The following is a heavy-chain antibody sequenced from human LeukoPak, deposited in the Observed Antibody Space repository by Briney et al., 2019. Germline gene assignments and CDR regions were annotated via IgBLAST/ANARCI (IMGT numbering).Heavy chain of an antibody. CDR3: AREKVVPAATPFDY. CDR2: ISYDGSNK. D-gene: IGHD2-2*01. CDR1: GFTFSSYA. J-gene: IGHJ4*02. Sequence: GGSLRLSCAASGFTFSSYAMHWVRQAPGKGLEWVAVISYDGSNKYYADSVKGRFTISRDNSKNTLYLQVNSLRAEDTAVYYCAREKVVPAATPFDYWGQGTLVTVSS. V-gene: IGHV3-30*04.